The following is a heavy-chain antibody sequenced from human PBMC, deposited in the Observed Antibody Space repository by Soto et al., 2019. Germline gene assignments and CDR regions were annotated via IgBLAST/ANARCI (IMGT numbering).Heavy chain of an antibody. V-gene: IGHV3-30*03. J-gene: IGHJ4*02. D-gene: IGHD5-18*01. CDR2: ISYDGGLQ. CDR1: GFTFSSYG. CDR3: VSDRGYGHASVPYS. Sequence: QAQLVESGGGVVQPGRSLRLSCAASGFTFSSYGMHWVRQAPGTGLEWVAVISYDGGLQYYADSVKGRFTISRDNSKNMVLLQMNSLRAEDTAEYYCVSDRGYGHASVPYSWGQGTLVSVSS.